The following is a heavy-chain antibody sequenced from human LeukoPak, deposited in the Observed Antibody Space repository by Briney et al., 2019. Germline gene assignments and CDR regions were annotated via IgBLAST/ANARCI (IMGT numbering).Heavy chain of an antibody. Sequence: SVKVSCKASGGTFSSYAISWVRQAPGQGLEWMGGIVPIFGTANYAQKFQGRVTITADESTSTAYMELSSLRSEDTAVYYCARGPTVTTKPYYYYGMDVWGKGTTVTVSS. CDR3: ARGPTVTTKPYYYYGMDV. V-gene: IGHV1-69*13. CDR1: GGTFSSYA. J-gene: IGHJ6*04. D-gene: IGHD4-17*01. CDR2: IVPIFGTA.